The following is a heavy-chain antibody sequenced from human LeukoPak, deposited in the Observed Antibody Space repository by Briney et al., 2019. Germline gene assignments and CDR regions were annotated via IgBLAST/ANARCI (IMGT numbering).Heavy chain of an antibody. Sequence: GRSLRLSCAASGFTFSSYAMHWVRQAPGKGLEWVAVISYDGSNKYYADSVKGRFTISRDNSKNTLYLQMNSLRAEDTAVYYCGSIGGSSWFDYWGQGTLVTVSS. CDR1: GFTFSSYA. CDR2: ISYDGSNK. D-gene: IGHD6-13*01. J-gene: IGHJ4*02. CDR3: GSIGGSSWFDY. V-gene: IGHV3-30-3*01.